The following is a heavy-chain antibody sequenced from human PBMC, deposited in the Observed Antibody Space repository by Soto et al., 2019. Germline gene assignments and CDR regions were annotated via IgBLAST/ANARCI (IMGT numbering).Heavy chain of an antibody. D-gene: IGHD6-19*01. CDR3: ATLTGYSSGWYWGDYFDY. Sequence: GESLRISCKGSGYSFTTYWTGGVGQMPGKGRKWMGIIYPGDSVTRYSPSFKGQVTISADKSISTAYLQWSSLKASDTAMYYCATLTGYSSGWYWGDYFDYWGQGTLVTVSS. J-gene: IGHJ4*02. CDR2: IYPGDSVT. CDR1: GYSFTTYW. V-gene: IGHV5-51*01.